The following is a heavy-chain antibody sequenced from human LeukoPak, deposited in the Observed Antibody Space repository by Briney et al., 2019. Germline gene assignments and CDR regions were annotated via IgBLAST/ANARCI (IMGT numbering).Heavy chain of an antibody. CDR1: GGSISSSSYY. Sequence: SETLSLTCTVSGGSISSSSYYWGWIRQPPGKGLEWIGSIYYSGSTYYNPSLKSRVTISVDTSKNQFSLKLSSVTAADTAVYYCARAMTTVVTRDAFDIWGQGTMVTVSS. CDR3: ARAMTTVVTRDAFDI. CDR2: IYYSGST. D-gene: IGHD4-23*01. V-gene: IGHV4-39*07. J-gene: IGHJ3*02.